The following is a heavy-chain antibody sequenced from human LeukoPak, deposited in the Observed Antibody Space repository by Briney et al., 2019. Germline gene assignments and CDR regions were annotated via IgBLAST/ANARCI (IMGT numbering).Heavy chain of an antibody. Sequence: PGGSLRLSCAASGFTVSSNYMSWVRQAPGKGLEWVANIKQDGSEKYYVDSVKGRFTISRDNAKNSLYLQMNSLRAEDTAVYYCVRYHWNDYWGQGTLVTVSS. CDR2: IKQDGSEK. V-gene: IGHV3-7*01. CDR1: GFTVSSNY. CDR3: VRYHWNDY. D-gene: IGHD1-1*01. J-gene: IGHJ4*02.